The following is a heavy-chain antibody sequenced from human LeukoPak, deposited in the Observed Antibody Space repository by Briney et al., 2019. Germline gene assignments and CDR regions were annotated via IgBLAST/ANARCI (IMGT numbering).Heavy chain of an antibody. CDR3: ARRTYYDTLTGYNYWYFDL. V-gene: IGHV4-59*01. CDR1: GVSISDYY. Sequence: SETLSLTCTVSGVSISDYYWSWVRQPPGKGLEWIGYICYTGSTDYNPSLKSRVTMSVDTSKNQFSLNLRSVTATDTAVYYCARRTYYDTLTGYNYWYFDLWGRGTLVTVSS. D-gene: IGHD3-9*01. J-gene: IGHJ2*01. CDR2: ICYTGST.